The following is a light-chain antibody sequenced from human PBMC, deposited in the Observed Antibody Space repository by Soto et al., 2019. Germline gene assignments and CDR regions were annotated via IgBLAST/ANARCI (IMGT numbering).Light chain of an antibody. V-gene: IGLV2-14*03. CDR3: SSYRSGSTLV. J-gene: IGLJ2*01. Sequence: QSALTQPASVFGSPGQSITISCTGTSSDVGGSNYVSWYQQHPGKAPKLMIYDVNNRPSGISNRFSGSKSGNTASLTISGLQAEDEADYYCSSYRSGSTLVFGGGTKLTVL. CDR2: DVN. CDR1: SSDVGGSNY.